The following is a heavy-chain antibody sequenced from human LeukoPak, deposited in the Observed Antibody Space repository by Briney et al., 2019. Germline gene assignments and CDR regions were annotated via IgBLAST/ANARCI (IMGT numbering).Heavy chain of an antibody. D-gene: IGHD6-6*01. CDR2: IYYSGST. V-gene: IGHV4-59*01. Sequence: PSETLSLTCNVSGGSISSYYWSWIRQPPGKGLEWIGYIYYSGSTNYNPSLKSRVTISVDTSKNQFSLKLSSVTAADTAVYYCARGPNGIAARPIYYYYMDVWGKGTTVTVSS. CDR1: GGSISSYY. J-gene: IGHJ6*03. CDR3: ARGPNGIAARPIYYYYMDV.